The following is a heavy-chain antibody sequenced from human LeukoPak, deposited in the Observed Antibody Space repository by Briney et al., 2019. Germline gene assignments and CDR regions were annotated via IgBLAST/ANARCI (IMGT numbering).Heavy chain of an antibody. Sequence: GGSLRLSCAASGFIFSNYGMNWVRQAPGKGLEWVSGTSGSGESTYYADSVKGRFTISRDNSKNTLYLQMNSLRAEDTAVYYCATDRNSGKYYDYWGQGTLVTVSS. CDR3: ATDRNSGKYYDY. CDR1: GFIFSNYG. V-gene: IGHV3-23*01. CDR2: TSGSGEST. J-gene: IGHJ4*02. D-gene: IGHD1-26*01.